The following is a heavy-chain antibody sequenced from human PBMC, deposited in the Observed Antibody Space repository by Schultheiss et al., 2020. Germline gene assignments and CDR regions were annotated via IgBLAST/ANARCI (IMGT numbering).Heavy chain of an antibody. CDR2: IPCCDAHA. V-gene: IGHV3-53*01. CDR1: GFTVSSNY. CDR3: ARDSAFLGMDV. J-gene: IGHJ6*02. Sequence: GESLKISCAASGFTVSSNYMSWVRQAPGKGLDWVSGIPCCDAHASYADAVRGRFTISRDNSKNTLYLQMNSLRAEDTAVYYCARDSAFLGMDVWGQGTTVTVSS. D-gene: IGHD2/OR15-2a*01.